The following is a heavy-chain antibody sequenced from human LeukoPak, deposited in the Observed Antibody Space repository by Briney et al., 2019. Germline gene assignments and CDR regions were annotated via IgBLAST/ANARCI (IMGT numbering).Heavy chain of an antibody. CDR2: IYPGDSHT. V-gene: IGHV5-51*01. Sequence: GESLKISCEGSGYSFTNCRITWVRQMPGKGLEWVGVIYPGDSHTRYSPSFQGQVTISADKSTNTAYLQWARLKATDTAIYYCARRYSSGWSFEYCGQGTLVTVSS. CDR1: GYSFTNCR. CDR3: ARRYSSGWSFEY. J-gene: IGHJ4*02. D-gene: IGHD6-19*01.